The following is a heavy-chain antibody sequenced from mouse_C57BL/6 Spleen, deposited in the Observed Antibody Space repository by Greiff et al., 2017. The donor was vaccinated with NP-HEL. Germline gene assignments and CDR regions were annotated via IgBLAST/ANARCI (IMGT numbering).Heavy chain of an antibody. D-gene: IGHD2-5*01. J-gene: IGHJ4*01. Sequence: QVQLQQPGAELVRPGSSVKLSCKASGYTFTSSWLPWVKQRPIQGLEWIGNIAPSDSETHYNQKFKDKATLTVDKSSSTAYMQLSSLTSEDSAVYYCARSRSNYYAMDYWGQGTSVTVSS. CDR1: GYTFTSSW. CDR2: IAPSDSET. V-gene: IGHV1-52*01. CDR3: ARSRSNYYAMDY.